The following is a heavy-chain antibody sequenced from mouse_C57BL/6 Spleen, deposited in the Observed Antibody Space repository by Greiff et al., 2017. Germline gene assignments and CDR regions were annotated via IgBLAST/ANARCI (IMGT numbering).Heavy chain of an antibody. J-gene: IGHJ2*01. Sequence: EVQLQESGGDLVKPGGSLKLSCAASGFTFSSYGMSWVRQTPDKRLEWVATISSGGSYTYYPDSVKGRFTISRDNAKNTLYLQMSSLKSEDTAMYYCARHDPSRGITTAYYFDYWGQGTTLTVSS. D-gene: IGHD1-2*01. CDR1: GFTFSSYG. V-gene: IGHV5-6*01. CDR3: ARHDPSRGITTAYYFDY. CDR2: ISSGGSYT.